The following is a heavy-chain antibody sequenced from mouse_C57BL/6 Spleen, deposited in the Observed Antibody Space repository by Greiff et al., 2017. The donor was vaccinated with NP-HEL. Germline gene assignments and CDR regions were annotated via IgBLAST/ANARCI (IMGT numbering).Heavy chain of an antibody. J-gene: IGHJ2*01. CDR1: GYTFTDYY. CDR3: AKSRRIYFDY. Sequence: EVQLQQSGPELVKPGASVKISCKASGYTFTDYYMNWVKQSHGKSLEWIGDINPNNGGTSYNQKFKGKATLTVDKSSSTAYMELRSLTSEDSAVYYCAKSRRIYFDYWGQGTTLTVSS. CDR2: INPNNGGT. V-gene: IGHV1-26*01.